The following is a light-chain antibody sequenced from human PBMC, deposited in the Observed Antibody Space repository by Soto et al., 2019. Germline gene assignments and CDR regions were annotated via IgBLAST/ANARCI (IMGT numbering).Light chain of an antibody. CDR1: QSVTSN. V-gene: IGKV3-15*01. CDR2: GAS. J-gene: IGKJ2*01. CDR3: QQYNDWYT. Sequence: EIVMTQSPATLSVSPGERATLSCRASQSVTSNLAWYQQKPDQAPRLLMYGASTRATGIPARFSGSGSGTEFTLTISSLQSEDFAIYYCQQYNDWYTFGQGTKLEIK.